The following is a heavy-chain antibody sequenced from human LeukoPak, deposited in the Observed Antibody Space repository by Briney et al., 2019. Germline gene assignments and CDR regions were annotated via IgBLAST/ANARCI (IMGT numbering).Heavy chain of an antibody. D-gene: IGHD3-10*01. CDR1: GGSISSYY. CDR2: IYYSGRT. Sequence: SETLSLTCTVSGGSISSYYWSWNRQPPGNGLEWIGHIYYSGRTNYNPSLKSRVTISVDTSKNQFSLKLRSVTAADTAVYYCARWACFGESSYYCYYGMDVWGKGTTVTVSS. J-gene: IGHJ6*04. CDR3: ARWACFGESSYYCYYGMDV. V-gene: IGHV4-59*01.